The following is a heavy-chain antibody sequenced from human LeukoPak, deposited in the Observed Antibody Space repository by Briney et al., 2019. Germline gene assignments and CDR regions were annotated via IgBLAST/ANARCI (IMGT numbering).Heavy chain of an antibody. J-gene: IGHJ3*02. V-gene: IGHV3-30-3*01. D-gene: IGHD3-22*01. CDR2: ISYDGSNK. Sequence: GGSLRLSCAASGFTFSSYAMLWVRQAPGKGLEWVAVISYDGSNKYYADSVKGRFTISRDNSKNTLYLQMNSLRAEDTAVYYCASGITMIVGGAFDIWGQGTMVTVSS. CDR1: GFTFSSYA. CDR3: ASGITMIVGGAFDI.